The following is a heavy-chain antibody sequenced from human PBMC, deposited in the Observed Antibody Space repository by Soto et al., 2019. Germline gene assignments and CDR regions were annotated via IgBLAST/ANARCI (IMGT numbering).Heavy chain of an antibody. CDR1: GYTFASNG. Sequence: QVQLVQSGAEVKKPGASVKVSCKASGYTFASNGISWVRQAPGQGLEWMGWISAYNGNTNYAQKLQGRVTMTTDTSTSTAYMELRSLRSDDTAVYYCARDSRPVDYGSSGYYNYWGQVTLVTVSS. CDR3: ARDSRPVDYGSSGYYNY. CDR2: ISAYNGNT. J-gene: IGHJ4*02. D-gene: IGHD3-22*01. V-gene: IGHV1-18*01.